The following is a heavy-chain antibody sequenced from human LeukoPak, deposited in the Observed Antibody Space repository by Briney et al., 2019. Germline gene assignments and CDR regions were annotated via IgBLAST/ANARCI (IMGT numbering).Heavy chain of an antibody. Sequence: SETLSLTCTVPGGSISSGSYYWSWIRQPAGKGLEWIGRIYSSGSTNYNPSLKSRVTMSVDTSKNQFSLKLSSVTAADTAVYYCARIYPAPFDNWGQGTLVTVSS. D-gene: IGHD3-16*02. CDR1: GGSISSGSYY. CDR3: ARIYPAPFDN. V-gene: IGHV4-61*02. CDR2: IYSSGST. J-gene: IGHJ4*02.